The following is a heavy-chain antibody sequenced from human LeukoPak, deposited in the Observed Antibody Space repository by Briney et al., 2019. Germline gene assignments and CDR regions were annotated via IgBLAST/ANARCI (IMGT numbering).Heavy chain of an antibody. CDR1: GGSISSYY. CDR3: ARARPRYSSSWYSDYFDY. D-gene: IGHD6-13*01. V-gene: IGHV4-59*12. Sequence: SETLSLTCTVSGGSISSYYWSWIRQPPGKGLEWIGSIYYSGTTFYNPSLKSRVTISVDTSKNHFSLKLSSVTAANTAVYYCARARPRYSSSWYSDYFDYWGQGTPVTVSS. J-gene: IGHJ4*02. CDR2: IYYSGTT.